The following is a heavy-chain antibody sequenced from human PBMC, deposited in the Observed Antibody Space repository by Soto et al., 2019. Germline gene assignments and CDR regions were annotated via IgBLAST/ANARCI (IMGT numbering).Heavy chain of an antibody. J-gene: IGHJ6*02. CDR3: AREGWQLLSFYYYGMDV. Sequence: ASVKVSCKGSGYTFSSYGISWVRQGPGQGLEWMGWTSAYNGNTNYAPKLQGRVTMTTDTSTSTAYMELSSLRSEDTAVYYCAREGWQLLSFYYYGMDVWGQGTTVTVSS. CDR2: TSAYNGNT. CDR1: GYTFSSYG. V-gene: IGHV1-18*01. D-gene: IGHD2-15*01.